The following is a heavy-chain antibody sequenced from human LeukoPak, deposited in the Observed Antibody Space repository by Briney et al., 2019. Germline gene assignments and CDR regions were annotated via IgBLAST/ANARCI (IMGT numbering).Heavy chain of an antibody. CDR3: ARGNGYDWRSFDS. V-gene: IGHV3-72*01. CDR2: TRNKVNSYST. CDR1: GFTFSSYA. D-gene: IGHD5-12*01. J-gene: IGHJ4*02. Sequence: PGGSLRLSCAASGFTFSSYAMSWVRQAPGKGLEWVGRTRNKVNSYSTEYAASVKGRFTISRDDSKNSLYLHMNSLKTEDTAVYYCARGNGYDWRSFDSWGQGTLVTVSS.